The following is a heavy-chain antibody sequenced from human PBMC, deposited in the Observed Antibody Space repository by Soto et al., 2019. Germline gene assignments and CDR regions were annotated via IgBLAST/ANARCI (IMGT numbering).Heavy chain of an antibody. J-gene: IGHJ4*02. V-gene: IGHV1-69*04. D-gene: IGHD3-10*01. Sequence: SVKVSCKASGGTFSSYTISWVRQAPGQGLEWMGRIIPILGIANYAQKFQGRVTITVDKSTSTAYMELSSLRSEDTAVYYCAREEYYYGSGAFFDYWGQGTLVTVSS. CDR1: GGTFSSYT. CDR2: IIPILGIA. CDR3: AREEYYYGSGAFFDY.